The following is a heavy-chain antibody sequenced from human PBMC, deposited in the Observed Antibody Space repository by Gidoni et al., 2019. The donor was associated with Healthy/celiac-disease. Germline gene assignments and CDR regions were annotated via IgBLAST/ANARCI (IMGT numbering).Heavy chain of an antibody. Sequence: QVQLVQSGAEVKKPGASVKVSCKASGYTFTSYYMHWVRQAPGQGLEWMGIINPIGGSTSYAQTFQGRVTMTRDTSTGTVYMELSSLRSEDTAVYYCAREGSSWYIWFDPWGQGTLVTVSS. J-gene: IGHJ5*02. D-gene: IGHD6-13*01. V-gene: IGHV1-46*01. CDR3: AREGSSWYIWFDP. CDR2: INPIGGST. CDR1: GYTFTSYY.